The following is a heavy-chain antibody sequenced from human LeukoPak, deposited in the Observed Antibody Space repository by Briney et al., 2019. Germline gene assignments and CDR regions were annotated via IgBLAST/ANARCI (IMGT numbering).Heavy chain of an antibody. CDR1: GFTFSSYA. CDR3: AKDQGGRAGPAGDYYYYYYMDV. CDR2: ISGSGGST. V-gene: IGHV3-23*01. D-gene: IGHD6-13*01. Sequence: PGGSLRLSCAASGFTFSSYAMSWVRQAPGKGLEWVSAISGSGGSTYYADSVKGRFTISRDNSKNTLYLQMNSLRAEDTAVYYCAKDQGGRAGPAGDYYYYYYMDVWGKGTTVTVSS. J-gene: IGHJ6*03.